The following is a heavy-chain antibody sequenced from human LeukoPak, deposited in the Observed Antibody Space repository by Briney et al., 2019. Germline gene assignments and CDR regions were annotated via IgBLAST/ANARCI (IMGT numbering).Heavy chain of an antibody. V-gene: IGHV4-39*07. CDR1: GGSISSSSYY. CDR3: ARVSTMVRGSLDY. CDR2: INHSGST. J-gene: IGHJ4*02. D-gene: IGHD3-10*01. Sequence: SETLSLTCTVSGGSISSSSYYWGWIRQPPGKGLEWIGEINHSGSTNYNPSLKSRVTISVDTSKNQFSLKLSSVTAADTAVYYCARVSTMVRGSLDYWGQGTLVTVSS.